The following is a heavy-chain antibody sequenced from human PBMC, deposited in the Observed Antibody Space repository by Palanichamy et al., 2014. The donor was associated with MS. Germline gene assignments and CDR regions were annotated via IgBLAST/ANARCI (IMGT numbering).Heavy chain of an antibody. CDR1: GFTFSSYA. CDR3: AKDPYRGYYYVSGNYYR. CDR2: ISFDGFNK. Sequence: QVQLVESGGGVVQPGRALRLSCAASGFTFSSYAMHWVRQAPGKGLEWVAVISFDGFNKYYADSVKGRFSISRDDSKNTLYLQMNGLRPEDTAVYYCAKDPYRGYYYVSGNYYRWGQGTLVTVSS. V-gene: IGHV3-30-3*01. J-gene: IGHJ5*02. D-gene: IGHD3-10*01.